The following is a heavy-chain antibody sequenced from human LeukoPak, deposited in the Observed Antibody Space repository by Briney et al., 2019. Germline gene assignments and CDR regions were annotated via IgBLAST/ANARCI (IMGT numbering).Heavy chain of an antibody. Sequence: SGPALVKPTQTLTLTCTFSGFSLSTPEMCVAWIRQPPGKALEWLARIDWDDDKFYSPSLRTRLTISKDTPKNQVVLRMTNMDPVDTGTYYCARMTPDSPSFDYWGQGALITVSS. J-gene: IGHJ4*02. V-gene: IGHV2-70*17. CDR2: IDWDDDK. D-gene: IGHD2-15*01. CDR3: ARMTPDSPSFDY. CDR1: GFSLSTPEMC.